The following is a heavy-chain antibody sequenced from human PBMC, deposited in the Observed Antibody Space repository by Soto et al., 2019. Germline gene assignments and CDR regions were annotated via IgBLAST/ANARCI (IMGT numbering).Heavy chain of an antibody. D-gene: IGHD3-22*01. CDR1: GLYINNNY. CDR2: IYTGGST. CDR3: ARSYDGSGYHPGSFDY. Sequence: GGSKRLSCTAAGLYINNNYRSWVRQNTGKGLEWVSFIYTGGSTYYADSVTGRFTISRDISKNTLFLQMNSLRAEDTAVYYCARSYDGSGYHPGSFDYWGQGTLVTVSS. J-gene: IGHJ4*02. V-gene: IGHV3-53*01.